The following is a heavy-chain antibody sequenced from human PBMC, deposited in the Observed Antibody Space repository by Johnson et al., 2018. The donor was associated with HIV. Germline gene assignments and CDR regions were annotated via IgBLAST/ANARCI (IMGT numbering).Heavy chain of an antibody. J-gene: IGHJ3*02. CDR1: GLNFSDYS. V-gene: IGHV3-30*04. CDR2: ISFDGTTK. Sequence: QVQLVESGGGVVQPGTSMRLSCVVSGLNFSDYSMHWVRQTPGKGLEWVAVISFDGTTKYYADSVKGRFTISRDNSNNTLYLQMNSLRVEDTALYLCARAYNYPIWGQGTMLTVSS. D-gene: IGHD1-1*01. CDR3: ARAYNYPI.